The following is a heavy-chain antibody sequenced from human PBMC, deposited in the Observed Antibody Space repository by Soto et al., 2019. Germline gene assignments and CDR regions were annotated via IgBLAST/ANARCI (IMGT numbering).Heavy chain of an antibody. V-gene: IGHV1-69*12. CDR3: ARTPLWELLGRYYFDY. J-gene: IGHJ4*02. D-gene: IGHD1-26*01. CDR1: GGTFSSYA. Sequence: QVQLVQSGAEVKKPASSVKVSCKASGGTFSSYAISWVRQAPGQGLEWMGGIIPIFGTANYAQKFQGRVTITADESTSTAYMELSSLRSEDTAVYYCARTPLWELLGRYYFDYWGQGTLVTVSS. CDR2: IIPIFGTA.